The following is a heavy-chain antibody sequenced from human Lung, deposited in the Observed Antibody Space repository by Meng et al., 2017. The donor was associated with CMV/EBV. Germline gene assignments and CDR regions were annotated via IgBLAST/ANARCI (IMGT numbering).Heavy chain of an antibody. D-gene: IGHD1-26*01. CDR3: ARVLAEREDYYYGMDV. CDR1: GFTFNTYG. V-gene: IGHV3-30*04. Sequence: GESXKISCAASGFTFNTYGVHWVRQAPGKGLEWVAVISSDGSKKYYADSVKGRFTISRDNSKNTLYLQMNSLRPEDTAVYFCARVLAEREDYYYGMDVWGQGTXVTVSS. CDR2: ISSDGSKK. J-gene: IGHJ6*02.